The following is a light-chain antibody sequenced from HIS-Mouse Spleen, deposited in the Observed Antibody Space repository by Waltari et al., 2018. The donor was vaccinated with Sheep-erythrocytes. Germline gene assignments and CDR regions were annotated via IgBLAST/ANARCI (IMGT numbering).Light chain of an antibody. J-gene: IGLJ1*01. V-gene: IGLV2-11*01. CDR2: DIS. Sequence: QSALTQPRSVSGSPGPSVTIPCTGTSSDVGGYNYVSWYQQHPGKAPKLMIYDISNRPSGVPYRFSGSKSGTTASLTISGLQAEDEADYYCCSYAGSYNHVFATGTKVTVL. CDR1: SSDVGGYNY. CDR3: CSYAGSYNHV.